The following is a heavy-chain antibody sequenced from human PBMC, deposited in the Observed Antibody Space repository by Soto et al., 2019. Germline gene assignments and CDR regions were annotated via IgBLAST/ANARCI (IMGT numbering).Heavy chain of an antibody. CDR1: GFTFSSYG. D-gene: IGHD3-10*01. CDR3: ARDVGFGELLAN. V-gene: IGHV3-33*01. CDR2: IWYDGSNK. J-gene: IGHJ4*02. Sequence: GGSLRLSCAASGFTFSSYGMHWVRQAPGKGLEWVAVIWYDGSNKYYADSVKGRFTISRDNSKNTLYLQMNSLRAEDTAVYYCARDVGFGELLANWGQGTLVTVSS.